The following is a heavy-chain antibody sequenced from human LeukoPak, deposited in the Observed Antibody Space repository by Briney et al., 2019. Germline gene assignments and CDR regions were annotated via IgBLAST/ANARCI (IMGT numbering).Heavy chain of an antibody. CDR2: IKSKTDGWTT. J-gene: IGHJ6*02. V-gene: IGHV3-15*01. CDR1: GFTFSNAW. Sequence: GGSLRLSCAASGFTFSNAWMSWVRQAPGKGLEWVGRIKSKTDGWTTDYAAPVKGRFTISRDDSKNTLYLQMNSLKTEDTAVYYCTTPHRYCSSTSCYGQEGMDVWGQGTTVTVSS. D-gene: IGHD2-2*01. CDR3: TTPHRYCSSTSCYGQEGMDV.